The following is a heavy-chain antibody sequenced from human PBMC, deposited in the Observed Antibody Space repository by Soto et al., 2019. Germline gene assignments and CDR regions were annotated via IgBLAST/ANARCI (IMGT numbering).Heavy chain of an antibody. J-gene: IGHJ6*02. CDR2: INPNSGGT. Sequence: ASVKFSCKASGYTFTGYYMHWVRQAPGQGLEWMGWINPNSGGTNYAQKFQGRVTMIRDTSISTAYMELSRLRSDDTAVYYCARFVGDYYYGMDVWGQGTTVTVSS. V-gene: IGHV1-2*02. CDR1: GYTFTGYY. CDR3: ARFVGDYYYGMDV. D-gene: IGHD2-15*01.